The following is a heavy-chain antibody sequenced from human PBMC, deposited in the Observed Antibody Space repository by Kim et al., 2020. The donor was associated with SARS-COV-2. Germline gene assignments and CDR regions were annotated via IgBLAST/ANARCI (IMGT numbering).Heavy chain of an antibody. J-gene: IGHJ5*02. CDR2: IYYSWST. D-gene: IGHD6-13*01. CDR3: ARLQGILNWFDP. Sequence: SETLSLTCTVSGGSISSSSYYWGWIRQPPGKGLEWIGSIYYSWSTYYNPSLKSRVTISVDTSKNQFSLKLSSVTAADTAVYYCARLQGILNWFDPWDQGT. V-gene: IGHV4-39*01. CDR1: GGSISSSSYY.